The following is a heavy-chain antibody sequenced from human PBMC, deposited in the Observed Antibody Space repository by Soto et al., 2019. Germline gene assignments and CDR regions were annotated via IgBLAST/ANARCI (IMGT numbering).Heavy chain of an antibody. CDR1: GFTFSTYA. Sequence: LRLSCAASGFTFSTYAMHWLRQAPGKELEWMAVIWFDGSNIYYADSVKGRFTISRDNSKNLLYLHMSNVRAEDTAVYYCARLGATQYWYFDLWGRGTLVTVSS. V-gene: IGHV3-33*01. CDR3: ARLGATQYWYFDL. D-gene: IGHD1-26*01. CDR2: IWFDGSNI. J-gene: IGHJ2*01.